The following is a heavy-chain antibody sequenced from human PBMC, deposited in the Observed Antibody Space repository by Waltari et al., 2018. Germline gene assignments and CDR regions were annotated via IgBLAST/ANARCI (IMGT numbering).Heavy chain of an antibody. V-gene: IGHV3-23*01. CDR3: AKVRDSSDWSPFDY. Sequence: EVQLLECGGGLVQPGGFLRLSCVASGFTFRSYAMSWVRQAPGKGLGWVSPISGSGDSTYYADSVKGRFTISRDNSKNTLYLQMNSMRAEDTAVYYCAKVRDSSDWSPFDYWGQGILVTVSS. D-gene: IGHD3-22*01. J-gene: IGHJ4*02. CDR2: ISGSGDST. CDR1: GFTFRSYA.